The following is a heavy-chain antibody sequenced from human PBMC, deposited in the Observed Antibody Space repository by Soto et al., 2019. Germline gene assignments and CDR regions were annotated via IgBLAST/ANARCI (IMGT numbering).Heavy chain of an antibody. CDR2: IWYDGSNK. V-gene: IGHV3-33*01. D-gene: IGHD3-10*01. Sequence: QVQLVESGGGVVQPGMSLRLSCAASGFTFSSYGMHWVRQAPGKGLEWVAVIWYDGSNKYYADSVKGRFTISRDNSKNTLYLQMNSQRAEDTAVYYCARDRYGSGSNYNDLDYWGQGTLVTVSS. CDR1: GFTFSSYG. CDR3: ARDRYGSGSNYNDLDY. J-gene: IGHJ4*02.